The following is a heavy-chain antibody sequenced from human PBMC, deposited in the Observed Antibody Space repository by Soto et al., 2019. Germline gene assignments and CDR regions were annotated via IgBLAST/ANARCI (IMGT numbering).Heavy chain of an antibody. CDR2: IWYDGSNK. CDR1: GFTFSSYG. J-gene: IGHJ4*02. Sequence: QVQLVESGGGVVQPGRSLRLSCAASGFTFSSYGMHWVRQAPGKGLEWVAVIWYDGSNKYYADSVKGRFTISRDNSKNTLYLQMNSLRAEDTAVYYCARDRGGAVAGALDYWGQGTLVTVSS. V-gene: IGHV3-33*01. CDR3: ARDRGGAVAGALDY. D-gene: IGHD6-19*01.